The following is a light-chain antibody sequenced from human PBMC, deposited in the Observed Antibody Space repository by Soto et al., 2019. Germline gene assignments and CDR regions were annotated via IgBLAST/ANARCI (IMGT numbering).Light chain of an antibody. CDR2: GTS. CDR3: HQYGSSAWT. Sequence: EIVLTQSPGTLSLSPGERATLSCRASQSVSSSYLAWYQQKPGQDPRLLISGTSSRATAIPDRFSGSGSGTDFTLTISRLEHEELAVYDCHQYGSSAWTFGQGTKVEIK. V-gene: IGKV3-20*01. CDR1: QSVSSSY. J-gene: IGKJ1*01.